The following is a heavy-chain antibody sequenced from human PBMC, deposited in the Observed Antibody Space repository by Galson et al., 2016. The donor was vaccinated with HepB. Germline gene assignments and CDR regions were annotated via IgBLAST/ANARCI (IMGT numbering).Heavy chain of an antibody. CDR2: ISGDGRNT. CDR3: GILYGGFDP. CDR1: GLPSNNYA. V-gene: IGHV3-43*02. J-gene: IGHJ5*02. D-gene: IGHD2/OR15-2a*01. Sequence: SLRLSCAASGLPSNNYAMHWVRQAPGKGLECVSLISGDGRNTYYADSVKGRFSISRDNSKKSLYLEMNSLRTEDTAFYYCGILYGGFDPWGQGTLVTVSP.